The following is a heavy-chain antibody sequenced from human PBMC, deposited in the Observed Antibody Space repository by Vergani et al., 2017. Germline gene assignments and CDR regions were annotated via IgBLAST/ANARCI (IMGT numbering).Heavy chain of an antibody. Sequence: EVQLVQSGAEVKKPGESLKLSCQGSGYSITTYWIAWVRQRPGKGLEWMGIIYAGDSDVRYSPSFQGQVTMSVDKSLSTAYLQWSSLKASDTATYYCAKTHDFSSLYSSYNWFDPWGQGTQVTVSS. J-gene: IGHJ5*02. V-gene: IGHV5-51*03. D-gene: IGHD3-3*01. CDR2: IYAGDSDV. CDR1: GYSITTYW. CDR3: AKTHDFSSLYSSYNWFDP.